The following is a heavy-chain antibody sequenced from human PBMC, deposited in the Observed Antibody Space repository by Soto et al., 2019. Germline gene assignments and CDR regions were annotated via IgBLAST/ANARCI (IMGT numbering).Heavy chain of an antibody. CDR3: ARGPRSFTVTFGDFLDY. V-gene: IGHV1-18*01. CDR2: ITPYNGTT. CDR1: TYTFTSYG. J-gene: IGHJ4*02. D-gene: IGHD3-16*01. Sequence: QVQLVQSGSEVKMPGASVTVSCKTSTYTFTSYGITWVRQAPGQGLEWMGWITPYNGTTNYAQKFQGRVTMTTDTSTTTAYMELRSLTSDDTSVYYCARGPRSFTVTFGDFLDYWGQGTLVTVSS.